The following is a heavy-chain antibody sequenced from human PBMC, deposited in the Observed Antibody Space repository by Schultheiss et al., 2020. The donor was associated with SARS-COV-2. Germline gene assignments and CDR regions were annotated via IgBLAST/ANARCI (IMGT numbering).Heavy chain of an antibody. CDR3: ARDWWFGELLGAFDI. Sequence: SETLSLTCAVYGGSFSGYYWGWIRQPPGKGLEWIGSIYTSGSTNYNPSLKSRVTMSVDTSKNQFSLKLSSVTAADTAVYYCARDWWFGELLGAFDIWGQGTMVTVSS. CDR1: GGSFSGYY. J-gene: IGHJ3*02. V-gene: IGHV4-59*10. CDR2: IYTSGST. D-gene: IGHD3-10*01.